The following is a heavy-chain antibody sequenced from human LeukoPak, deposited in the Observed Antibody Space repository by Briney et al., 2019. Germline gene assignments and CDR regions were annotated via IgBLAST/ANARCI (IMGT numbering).Heavy chain of an antibody. Sequence: SETLSLTCTVSGGSISSYYWSWIRQPPGKGLEWIGRIYTSGSTNYNPSLKSRVTMSVDTSKNQFSLKLSSVTAAATAVYYCARDQYYYDSSGYYTFDIWGQGTMVTVSS. J-gene: IGHJ3*02. D-gene: IGHD3-22*01. CDR3: ARDQYYYDSSGYYTFDI. V-gene: IGHV4-4*07. CDR1: GGSISSYY. CDR2: IYTSGST.